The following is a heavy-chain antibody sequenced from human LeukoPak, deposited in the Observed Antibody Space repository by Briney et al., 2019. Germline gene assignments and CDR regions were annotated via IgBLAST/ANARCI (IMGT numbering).Heavy chain of an antibody. D-gene: IGHD3-10*01. CDR1: GYAFSSYG. CDR3: ARDAYGSGKGYFDY. CDR2: ISGYDGNT. J-gene: IGHJ4*02. V-gene: IGHV1-18*01. Sequence: GASVTVSCKASGYAFSSYGFSWVRQAPGQGLEWKGWISGYDGNTKSVDKLQGRVTLTTDTSTSTAYLELRSLRSDDTAVYYCARDAYGSGKGYFDYWGQGTLVTVSS.